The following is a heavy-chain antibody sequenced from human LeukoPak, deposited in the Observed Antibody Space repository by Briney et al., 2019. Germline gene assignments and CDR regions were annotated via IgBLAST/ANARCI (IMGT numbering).Heavy chain of an antibody. CDR2: IYTSGTT. V-gene: IGHV4-61*02. CDR1: GDSISSGNSY. D-gene: IGHD6-13*01. CDR3: ARGTATAGY. J-gene: IGHJ4*02. Sequence: PSQTLSLTCTVSGDSISSGNSYWSWIRQPAGKGREWIGRIYTSGTTNYNPSLKSRVTISVDTSKNQFSLNVTSVPAADTAVYYCARGTATAGYWGQGTLVTVSS.